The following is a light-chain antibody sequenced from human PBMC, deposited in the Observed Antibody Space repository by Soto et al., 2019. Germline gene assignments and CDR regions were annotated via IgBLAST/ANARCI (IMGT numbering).Light chain of an antibody. Sequence: DIQMTQSPFTLSASVGDRVTITCRASQSIGNWLAWYQQKPGKAPKLLIYDASDLESGVPSRFSGSGSGTEFTLTISSLQPDDFATYYCQQYNSYSWTFGQGTKVEIK. CDR2: DAS. J-gene: IGKJ1*01. V-gene: IGKV1-5*01. CDR1: QSIGNW. CDR3: QQYNSYSWT.